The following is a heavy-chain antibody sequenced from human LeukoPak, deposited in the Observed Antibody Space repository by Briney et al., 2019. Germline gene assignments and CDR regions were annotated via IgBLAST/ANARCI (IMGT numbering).Heavy chain of an antibody. D-gene: IGHD3-22*01. Sequence: ASVKVSCKASGYTFTSYGISWVRQAPGQGLEWMGGIIPIFGTANYAQKFQGRVTITADKSTSTAYMELSSLRSEDTAVYYCARLYDSSGYPHGLDYWGQGTLVTVSS. J-gene: IGHJ4*02. CDR1: GYTFTSYG. V-gene: IGHV1-69*06. CDR2: IIPIFGTA. CDR3: ARLYDSSGYPHGLDY.